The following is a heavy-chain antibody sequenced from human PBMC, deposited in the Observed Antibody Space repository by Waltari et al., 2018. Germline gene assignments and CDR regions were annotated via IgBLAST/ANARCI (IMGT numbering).Heavy chain of an antibody. CDR3: ARGAEDYYGSGSYYNLIDY. J-gene: IGHJ4*02. CDR1: GGSISSSSYY. CDR2: IYYSGST. Sequence: QLQLQESGPGLVKPSETLSLTCTVSGGSISSSSYYWGWIRQPPGKGLEWIGSIYYSGSTYYNPSLKSRVTISVDTSKNQFSLKLSSVTAADTAVYYCARGAEDYYGSGSYYNLIDYWGQGTLVTVSS. V-gene: IGHV4-39*07. D-gene: IGHD3-10*01.